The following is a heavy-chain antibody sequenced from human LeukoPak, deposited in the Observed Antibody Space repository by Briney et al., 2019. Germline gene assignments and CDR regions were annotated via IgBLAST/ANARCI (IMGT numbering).Heavy chain of an antibody. CDR2: ISYDGSNK. V-gene: IGHV3-30*01. CDR1: GFTFSSYA. J-gene: IGHJ3*02. Sequence: GGSLRLSCAASGFTFSSYAMHWVRQAPGKGLEWVAVISYDGSNKYYADSVKGRFTISRDNSKNTLYLQMNGLRAEDTAVYYCARDRVDYVWGSYRPDAFDIWGQGTMVTVSS. CDR3: ARDRVDYVWGSYRPDAFDI. D-gene: IGHD3-16*02.